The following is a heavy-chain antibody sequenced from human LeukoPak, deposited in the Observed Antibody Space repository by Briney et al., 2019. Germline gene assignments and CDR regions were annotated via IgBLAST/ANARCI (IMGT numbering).Heavy chain of an antibody. CDR3: AKGLRTGVGPYRGYHYYMDV. CDR1: GFTFRSFA. J-gene: IGHJ6*03. Sequence: PGGSLRLSCAASGFTFRSFAMSWVRQAPGKGLEWVATINDNGAGTYYADSVNGRFTVSRDNSYNTVSLQMNSLRDEDTGVYYCAKGLRTGVGPYRGYHYYMDVWGRGATVTVSS. CDR2: INDNGAGT. V-gene: IGHV3-23*01. D-gene: IGHD3-16*01.